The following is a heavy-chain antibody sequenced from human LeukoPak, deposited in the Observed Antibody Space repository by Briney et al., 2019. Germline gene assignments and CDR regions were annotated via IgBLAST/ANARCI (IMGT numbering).Heavy chain of an antibody. CDR3: ARGGILLWFGSPNWFDP. V-gene: IGHV4-34*01. CDR1: GGSFSGYY. J-gene: IGHJ5*02. D-gene: IGHD3-10*01. CDR2: INHSGST. Sequence: PSETLSLTCAVYGGSFSGYYWSWIRQPPGKGLEWIGEINHSGSTNYNPSLKSRVTISVDTSKNQFSLKLSSVTAADTAVYYCARGGILLWFGSPNWFDPWGQGTLVTVSS.